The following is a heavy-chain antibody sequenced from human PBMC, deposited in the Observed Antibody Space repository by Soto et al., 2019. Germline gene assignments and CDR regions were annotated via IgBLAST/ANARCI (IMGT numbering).Heavy chain of an antibody. Sequence: SVKVSCKASGFTFTRSAMQWVRQARGQRLEWIGWIVVGSGNTNYAQKFQERVTITRDMSTSTVHMELRSLRSEDTAVYYCASSSSGWYDYWGQGTLVTVSS. J-gene: IGHJ4*02. CDR3: ASSSSGWYDY. V-gene: IGHV1-58*02. CDR1: GFTFTRSA. D-gene: IGHD6-19*01. CDR2: IVVGSGNT.